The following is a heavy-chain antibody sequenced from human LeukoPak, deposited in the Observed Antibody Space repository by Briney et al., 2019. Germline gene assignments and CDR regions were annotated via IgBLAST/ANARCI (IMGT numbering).Heavy chain of an antibody. CDR3: ARGVAMVRFRAYFDY. D-gene: IGHD3-10*01. J-gene: IGHJ4*02. CDR1: NDSISRGDYY. Sequence: SETLSLTCTVSNDSISRGDYYWNWIRQPPGKGLEWIGYIFHRGGTSYNPSLKSRILFSVDTSQNQFSLKLNSVTAADTAVYYCARGVAMVRFRAYFDYWGQGTLVTVSS. CDR2: IFHRGGT. V-gene: IGHV4-30-4*01.